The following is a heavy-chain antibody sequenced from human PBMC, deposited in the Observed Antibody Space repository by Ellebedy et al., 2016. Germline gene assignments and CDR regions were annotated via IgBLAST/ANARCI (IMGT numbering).Heavy chain of an antibody. D-gene: IGHD2-2*01. Sequence: GESLKISCAASGFTFDDYGMSWVRQAPGKGLEWVSGINWNGGSTGYADSVKGRFTISRDNAKNYLYLQMNSLRAEDTALYHCARGGYCSSTSCYFRYMDVWGKGTTVTVSS. CDR2: INWNGGST. V-gene: IGHV3-20*01. J-gene: IGHJ6*03. CDR1: GFTFDDYG. CDR3: ARGGYCSSTSCYFRYMDV.